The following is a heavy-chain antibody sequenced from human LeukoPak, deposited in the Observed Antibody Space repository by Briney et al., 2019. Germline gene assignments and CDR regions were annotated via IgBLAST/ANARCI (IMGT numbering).Heavy chain of an antibody. CDR2: IRYDGSNK. D-gene: IGHD3-3*01. J-gene: IGHJ6*03. CDR1: GFTFSSYG. V-gene: IGHV3-30*02. CDR3: AKAPPIATTYYDFWSGYSHYYYYYMDV. Sequence: GGSLRLSCAASGFTFSSYGMHWVRQAPGKGLEWVAFIRYDGSNKYYADSVKGRFTISRDNSKDTLYLQMNSLRAEDTAVYYCAKAPPIATTYYDFWSGYSHYYYYYMDVWGKGTTVTVSS.